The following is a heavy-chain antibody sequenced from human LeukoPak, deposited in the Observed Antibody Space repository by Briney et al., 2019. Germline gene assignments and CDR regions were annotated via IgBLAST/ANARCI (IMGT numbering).Heavy chain of an antibody. CDR3: ARGPLSAAGLNFDY. Sequence: GGSLRLSCAASGFTFSSYGMHWVRQAPGKGLEWVSYISSSSSTIYYADSVKGRFTISRDNAKNSLYLQMNSLRAEDTAVYYCARGPLSAAGLNFDYWGQGTLVTVSS. J-gene: IGHJ4*02. CDR1: GFTFSSYG. CDR2: ISSSSSTI. V-gene: IGHV3-48*01. D-gene: IGHD6-13*01.